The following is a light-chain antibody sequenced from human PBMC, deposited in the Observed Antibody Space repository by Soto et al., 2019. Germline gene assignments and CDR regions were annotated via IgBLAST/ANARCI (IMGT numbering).Light chain of an antibody. CDR3: CSYTRSTNVV. CDR1: SSDVGGYNY. CDR2: EIN. J-gene: IGLJ2*01. Sequence: ALTQPASVSASPGQSITISCTGTSSDVGGYNYVSWYQQYPGKAPKVIIYEINNRPSGVSDRFPGSKSGNTASLTISGLQAEDEAAYYCCSYTRSTNVVLGGGTK. V-gene: IGLV2-14*01.